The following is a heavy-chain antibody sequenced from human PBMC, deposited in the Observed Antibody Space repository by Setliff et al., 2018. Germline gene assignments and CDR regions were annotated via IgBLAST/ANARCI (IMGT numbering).Heavy chain of an antibody. J-gene: IGHJ6*03. CDR2: INYYGSIFDDGTTYST. CDR3: VRTDYSDGRYSMDV. CDR1: GGSISNSTFY. Sequence: SETLSLTCTVSGGSISNSTFYWGWIRQPPGKGLEWIGSINYYGSIFDDGTTYSTNYNPSLKSRVTISVDKSTNQFSLKLNSVTAADTAVYYCVRTDYSDGRYSMDVWGRGTTVTVSS. V-gene: IGHV4-39*07. D-gene: IGHD6-19*01.